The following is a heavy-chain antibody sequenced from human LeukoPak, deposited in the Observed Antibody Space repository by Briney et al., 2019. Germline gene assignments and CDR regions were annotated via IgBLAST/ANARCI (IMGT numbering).Heavy chain of an antibody. CDR1: VFTFSSYE. D-gene: IGHD2/OR15-2a*01. J-gene: IGHJ4*02. CDR2: ISSSGSTI. V-gene: IGHV3-48*03. Sequence: GGSLRLSCAASVFTFSSYEMNWVREAPGKGLECVSYISSSGSTIYYADSVKGRFTISRDNDKNPLFLQMNTLIDEDASVNYCERFNMSLQFDSWGQGNLVTVSS. CDR3: ERFNMSLQFDS.